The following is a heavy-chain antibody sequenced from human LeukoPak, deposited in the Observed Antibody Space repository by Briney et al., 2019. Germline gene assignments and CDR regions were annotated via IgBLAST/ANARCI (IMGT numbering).Heavy chain of an antibody. D-gene: IGHD3-22*01. V-gene: IGHV7-4-1*02. CDR1: GYAFTNYA. CDR2: INTNTGNP. Sequence: ASVKVSCKASGYAFTNYAMNWVRQAPGQGLEWMGWINTNTGNPTYAQGFTGRFVFSLDTSVSTAYLQISSLKAEDTAVYYCARENYYDSSGYYIRDAFDIWGQGTMVTVSS. J-gene: IGHJ3*02. CDR3: ARENYYDSSGYYIRDAFDI.